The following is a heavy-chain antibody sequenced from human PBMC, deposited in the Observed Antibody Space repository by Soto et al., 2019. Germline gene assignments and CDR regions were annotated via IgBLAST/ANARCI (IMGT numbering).Heavy chain of an antibody. CDR2: IIPIFGTA. V-gene: IGHV1-69*01. D-gene: IGHD3-10*01. Sequence: QVQLVQSGAEVKKPGSSVKVSCKASGGTFSSYAISWVRQAPGQGLEWMGGIIPIFGTANYAQKFQGRVTITADESTSTAYMELSSLRSEDTAVYYYARVSMVRGVPGDYYYGMDVWGQGTTVTVSS. CDR1: GGTFSSYA. J-gene: IGHJ6*02. CDR3: ARVSMVRGVPGDYYYGMDV.